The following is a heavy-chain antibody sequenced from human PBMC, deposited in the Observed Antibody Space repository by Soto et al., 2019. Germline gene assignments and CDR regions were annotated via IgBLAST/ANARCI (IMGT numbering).Heavy chain of an antibody. CDR1: GYTFTNYA. D-gene: IGHD4-17*01. V-gene: IGHV1-3*01. Sequence: QVQLVQSGAEVKKPGASVKVSCKASGYTFTNYAMHWVRQAPGQRLEWMGWIIAGNGNTKYSQNFQGRVTITGDTSASTAYMELSSLRSEDTAVYYCARDRGDYLPYFDSWGQGTLVTVSS. CDR2: IIAGNGNT. J-gene: IGHJ4*02. CDR3: ARDRGDYLPYFDS.